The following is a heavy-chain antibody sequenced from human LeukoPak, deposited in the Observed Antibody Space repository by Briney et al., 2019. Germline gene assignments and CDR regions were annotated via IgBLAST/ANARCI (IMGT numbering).Heavy chain of an antibody. Sequence: GGSLRLSCAASGFTVSSNYMSWVRQAPGEGLEWVSGISGGGETTYYADSVKGRFTISRDNSKNTLYLQMNSLKAEDTAVYYCAKQLTAGGYYFDYWGQETLVTVSS. CDR3: AKQLTAGGYYFDY. CDR1: GFTVSSNY. J-gene: IGHJ4*02. V-gene: IGHV3-23*01. D-gene: IGHD6-13*01. CDR2: ISGGGETT.